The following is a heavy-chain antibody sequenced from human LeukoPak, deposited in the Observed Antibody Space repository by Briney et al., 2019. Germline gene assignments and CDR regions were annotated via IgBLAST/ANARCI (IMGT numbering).Heavy chain of an antibody. CDR3: AINYYVGSGYYGPGY. CDR2: ISYDGSKK. V-gene: IGHV3-30*03. J-gene: IGHJ4*02. Sequence: GGSLRLSCAASGFTFISYVMHGVREAPGKGLEWVAVISYDGSKKYYADSVKGRFTISRDNSRNTLYLQMNSLRAEDTAVYYCAINYYVGSGYYGPGYWGQGTLVTVSS. CDR1: GFTFISYV. D-gene: IGHD3-22*01.